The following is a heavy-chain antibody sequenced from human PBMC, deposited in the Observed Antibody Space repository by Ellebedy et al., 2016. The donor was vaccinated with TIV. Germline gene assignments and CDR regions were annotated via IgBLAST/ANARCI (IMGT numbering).Heavy chain of an antibody. J-gene: IGHJ4*02. CDR2: IIPNSGGT. Sequence: ASVKVSXXASGGTFSSYAISWVRQAPGQGLEWMGGIIPNSGGTNYAQKFQGWVTMTRDTSISTAYMELSRLRSDDTAVYYCARSKSQYYDFWSGYLNWGQGTLVTVSS. V-gene: IGHV1-2*04. D-gene: IGHD3-3*01. CDR1: GGTFSSYA. CDR3: ARSKSQYYDFWSGYLN.